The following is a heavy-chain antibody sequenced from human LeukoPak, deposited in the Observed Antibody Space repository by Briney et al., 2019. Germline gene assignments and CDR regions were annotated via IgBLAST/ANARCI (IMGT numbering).Heavy chain of an antibody. J-gene: IGHJ4*02. CDR1: GFTFSSYW. CDR3: ARSRWLDAFDY. Sequence: GGSLRLSCAASGFTFSSYWMHWVRQAPGKGLVWVSRINSDGSTTNYADSVKGRFTISRDNAKNTLYLQMNSLGADDTAVYYCARSRWLDAFDYWGQGTLVTVSS. V-gene: IGHV3-74*01. D-gene: IGHD6-19*01. CDR2: INSDGSTT.